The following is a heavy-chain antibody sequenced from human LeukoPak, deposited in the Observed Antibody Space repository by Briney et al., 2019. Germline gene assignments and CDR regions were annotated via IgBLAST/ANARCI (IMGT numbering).Heavy chain of an antibody. J-gene: IGHJ4*02. CDR3: ARANFERWLQLPHYFDY. V-gene: IGHV3-53*01. CDR1: GFTVSSNY. Sequence: QTGGSLRLSCAASGFTVSSNYMSWVRQAPGKGLEWVSVIYSGGSTYYVDSVKGRFTISRDNSKNTLYLQMNSLRAEDTAVYYCARANFERWLQLPHYFDYWGQGTLVTVSS. D-gene: IGHD5-24*01. CDR2: IYSGGST.